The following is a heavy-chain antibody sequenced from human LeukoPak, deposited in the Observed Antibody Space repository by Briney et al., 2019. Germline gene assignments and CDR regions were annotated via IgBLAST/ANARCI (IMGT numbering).Heavy chain of an antibody. J-gene: IGHJ6*02. CDR1: GGSISSYY. V-gene: IGHV4-59*01. Sequence: SETLSLTCTVSGGSISSYYWSWIRQPPGEGLEWIGYIYYSGSTNYNPSLKSRVTISVDTSKNQFSLKLSSVTAADTAVYYCAREWYSSSLYYYYYGMDVWGQGTTVTVSS. CDR3: AREWYSSSLYYYYYGMDV. CDR2: IYYSGST. D-gene: IGHD6-13*01.